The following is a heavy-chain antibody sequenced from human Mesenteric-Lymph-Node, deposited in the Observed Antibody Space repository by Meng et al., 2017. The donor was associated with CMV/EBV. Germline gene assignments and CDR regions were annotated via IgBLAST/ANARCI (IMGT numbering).Heavy chain of an antibody. CDR3: ARGPVYCTSTSCYIRAFDI. CDR2: MNPNTYST. J-gene: IGHJ3*02. Sequence: ASVKVSCKASGYTFPSYDINWVRQATGQGLEWMGWMNPNTYSTGYAQKFQGRVTMTRNTSISTAYMELGSLRSEDTAVYYCARGPVYCTSTSCYIRAFDIWGQGTMVTVSS. V-gene: IGHV1-8*01. CDR1: GYTFPSYD. D-gene: IGHD2-2*02.